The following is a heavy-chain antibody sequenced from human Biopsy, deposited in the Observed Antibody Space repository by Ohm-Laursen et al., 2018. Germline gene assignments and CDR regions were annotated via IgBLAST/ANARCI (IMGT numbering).Heavy chain of an antibody. CDR1: GGSISSDY. D-gene: IGHD2/OR15-2a*01. J-gene: IGHJ6*02. Sequence: GTLSLTWTVSGGSISSDYWSWIRQTPGKGLEWFGYIYYSGSTNYNPSLKSRVTISVDTSKNQFSLRLNSVTAADTAVYYCARATNSTGWPYYYFYGMDVWGQGTTVTVSS. CDR2: IYYSGST. CDR3: ARATNSTGWPYYYFYGMDV. V-gene: IGHV4-59*01.